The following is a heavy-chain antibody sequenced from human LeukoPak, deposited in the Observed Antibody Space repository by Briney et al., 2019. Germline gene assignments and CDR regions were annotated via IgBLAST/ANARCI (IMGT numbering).Heavy chain of an antibody. CDR2: IKFDGSNK. V-gene: IGHV3-30*02. CDR1: GFTFSTSA. D-gene: IGHD3-9*01. Sequence: GGSLRLSCAASGFTFSTSAMHWVRQAPGKGLDWVAFIKFDGSNKYYADSVKGRFTLSRDNSKNTLYLQMNSLRAEDTAVYYCAKSSPILRYFDWLSGMDYWGQGTLVTVSS. J-gene: IGHJ4*02. CDR3: AKSSPILRYFDWLSGMDY.